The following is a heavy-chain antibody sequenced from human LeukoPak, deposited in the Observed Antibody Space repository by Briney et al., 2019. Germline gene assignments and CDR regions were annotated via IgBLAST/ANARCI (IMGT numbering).Heavy chain of an antibody. CDR1: GFTFSSFA. D-gene: IGHD3-3*01. J-gene: IGHJ4*02. CDR2: VSSSGGNT. V-gene: IGHV3-23*01. CDR3: AKGGAFSKSGYFDY. Sequence: PGGSLRLSCAASGFTFSSFAMSWVRQAPGKGLEWVSGVSSSGGNTYYADSVKGRFTISRDNSRNTLYLQMNSLSAEDTALYYCAKGGAFSKSGYFDYWGQGTLVTVSS.